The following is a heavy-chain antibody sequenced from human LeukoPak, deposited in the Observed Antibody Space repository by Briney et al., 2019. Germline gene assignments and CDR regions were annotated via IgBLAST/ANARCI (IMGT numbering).Heavy chain of an antibody. CDR3: ARLYSGSSSWYDY. Sequence: GGSLRLPCAASGFTFRNYAMSWVRQAPGKGLEWVSIISDSSDSTYYADSVKGRFTISRDTSMNTLYLQMNSLRADDTAIYYCARLYSGSSSWYDYWGQGTLVTVSS. V-gene: IGHV3-23*01. CDR2: ISDSSDST. J-gene: IGHJ4*02. D-gene: IGHD1-26*01. CDR1: GFTFRNYA.